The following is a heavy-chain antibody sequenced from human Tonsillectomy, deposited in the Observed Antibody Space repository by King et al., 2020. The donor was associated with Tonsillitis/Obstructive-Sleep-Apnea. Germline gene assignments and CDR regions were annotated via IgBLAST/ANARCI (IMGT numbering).Heavy chain of an antibody. CDR2: IDPSDSYS. V-gene: IGHV5-10-1*01. J-gene: IGHJ3*02. CDR1: GYSFTSYW. D-gene: IGHD5-12*01. Sequence: LVQSGAEVKEPGESLRISCKGSGYSFTSYWINWVRQMPGKGLEWMGRIDPSDSYSNYSPSFQGHVTFSVDKSIGTAHLQWSSLRASDNAMYYCARGGIGYDFAFDIWGQGTMVTVSS. CDR3: ARGGIGYDFAFDI.